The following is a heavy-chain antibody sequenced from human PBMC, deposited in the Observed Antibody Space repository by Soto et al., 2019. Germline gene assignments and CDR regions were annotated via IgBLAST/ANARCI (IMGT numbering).Heavy chain of an antibody. CDR2: IDWDGDK. J-gene: IGHJ4*02. D-gene: IGHD2-2*01. CDR1: GFSLSTSGVC. V-gene: IGHV2-70*11. CDR3: GRIVGYCISTTCYDDFDY. Sequence: SAATLVNPTQTLTLTSTFSGFSLSTSGVCVTWIRQPPGKALEWLARIDWDGDKYYTTSLKTRLTISKDTAKNQVVLTMTNVDPVDTATYYCGRIVGYCISTTCYDDFDYWGQGTLVTVSS.